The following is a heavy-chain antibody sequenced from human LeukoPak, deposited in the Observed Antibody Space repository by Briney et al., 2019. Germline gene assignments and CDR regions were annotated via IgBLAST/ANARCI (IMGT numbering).Heavy chain of an antibody. CDR3: AKAPDDYYYDMDV. Sequence: GGSLRLSCAASGFTVSSNYMSWVRQAPGKGLEWVSAISGRGGSTFYADSVKGRFTISRDNSKNTLYLQMNSLRAEDTAVYYCAKAPDDYYYDMDVWGQGTTVTVSS. CDR2: ISGRGGST. V-gene: IGHV3-23*01. CDR1: GFTVSSNY. J-gene: IGHJ6*02.